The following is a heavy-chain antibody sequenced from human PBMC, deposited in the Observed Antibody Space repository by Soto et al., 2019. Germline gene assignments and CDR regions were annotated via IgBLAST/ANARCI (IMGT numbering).Heavy chain of an antibody. CDR3: ARQRTTVVTQAYFDH. D-gene: IGHD4-17*01. CDR2: IYYSGRS. Sequence: SETLSLTCTVSGGSITSSSYYWGWIRQPPGKGLEWIGGIYYSGRSYYNPSLKSRVTMSVDTSMNQFSLTLNSVTAADAAVYYCARQRTTVVTQAYFDHWGQGTLVTVSS. CDR1: GGSITSSSYY. J-gene: IGHJ4*02. V-gene: IGHV4-39*01.